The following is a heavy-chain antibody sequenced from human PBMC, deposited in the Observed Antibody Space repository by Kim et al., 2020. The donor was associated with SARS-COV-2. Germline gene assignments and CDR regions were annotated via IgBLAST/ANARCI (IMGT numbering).Heavy chain of an antibody. Sequence: AQKVPGRVTLTRETSTSTLYLGLSSLRSEDTAVYYCARERYLYYYGMDVWGQGTTVTVSS. J-gene: IGHJ6*02. V-gene: IGHV1-46*01. D-gene: IGHD1-1*01. CDR3: ARERYLYYYGMDV.